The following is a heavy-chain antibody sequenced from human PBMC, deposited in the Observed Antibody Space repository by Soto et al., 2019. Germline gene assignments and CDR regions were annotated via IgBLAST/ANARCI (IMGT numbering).Heavy chain of an antibody. D-gene: IGHD3-9*01. J-gene: IGHJ5*02. Sequence: GGSLRLSCAASGFTFSSYAVGWVRQAPGKGLELVAAISGSGGSTYYADSVKGRFTISRDNSKNTLYLQMNSLRAEDTAVYYCAKVGSDYYDILTGHDFGTDNWFDPWGQGT. CDR2: ISGSGGST. V-gene: IGHV3-23*01. CDR3: AKVGSDYYDILTGHDFGTDNWFDP. CDR1: GFTFSSYA.